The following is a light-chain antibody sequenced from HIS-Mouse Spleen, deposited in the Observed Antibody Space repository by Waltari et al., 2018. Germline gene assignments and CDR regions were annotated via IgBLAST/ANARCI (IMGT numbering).Light chain of an antibody. CDR1: QGVFYSSNNKNY. V-gene: IGKV4-1*01. J-gene: IGKJ1*01. CDR3: QQYYSTPT. CDR2: WAS. Sequence: DIVMTQSPDSLAVSLGERATINCKSSQGVFYSSNNKNYLAWYQQKPGQPPKLLIYWASTRESGVPDRFSGSGSGTDFTLTISSLQAEDVAVYYCQQYYSTPTFGQGTKVEIK.